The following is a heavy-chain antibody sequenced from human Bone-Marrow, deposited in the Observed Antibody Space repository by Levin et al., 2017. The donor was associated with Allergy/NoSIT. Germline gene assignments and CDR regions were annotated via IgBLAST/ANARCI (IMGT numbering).Heavy chain of an antibody. CDR3: ARDAARGYYDSSGYSGDH. D-gene: IGHD3-22*01. CDR1: GFSFWHYT. J-gene: IGHJ4*02. V-gene: IGHV3-48*02. Sequence: GGSLRLSCAASGFSFWHYTMNWVRQAPGKGLEWVSCISSSGDSTYYADSVKGRFTISRDNAKNSLYLQLNRLRDEDAGLYCCARDAARGYYDSSGYSGDHWGQGTLVTVSS. CDR2: ISSSGDST.